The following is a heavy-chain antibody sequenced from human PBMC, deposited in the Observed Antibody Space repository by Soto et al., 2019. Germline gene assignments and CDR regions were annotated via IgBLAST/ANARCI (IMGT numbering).Heavy chain of an antibody. D-gene: IGHD5-12*01. Sequence: QVQLVQSGAEVKKPGASVKVSCKSSGYTFTNYDINWVRQATGQGLEWMGWMSTYNGDTAYAQKFQGRVTMTRNTSISTAYMEVSSLRFEDTAVYYCARGYSGYGFDAFDIWGQGTKVAVSS. CDR3: ARGYSGYGFDAFDI. J-gene: IGHJ3*02. CDR2: MSTYNGDT. V-gene: IGHV1-8*01. CDR1: GYTFTNYD.